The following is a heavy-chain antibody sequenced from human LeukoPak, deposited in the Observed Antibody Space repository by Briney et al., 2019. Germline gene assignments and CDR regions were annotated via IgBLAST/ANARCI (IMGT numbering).Heavy chain of an antibody. D-gene: IGHD1-26*01. CDR3: ARGSPFRRAFDY. CDR2: ISSSSGSTI. Sequence: GGSLRLSCAASGFTFSSYGMHWVRQAPGKGLEWVSSISSSSGSTIYYADSVKGRFTISRDNAKNSLYLQMNSLRAEDTAVYYCARGSPFRRAFDYWGQGTLVTVSS. J-gene: IGHJ4*02. CDR1: GFTFSSYG. V-gene: IGHV3-48*04.